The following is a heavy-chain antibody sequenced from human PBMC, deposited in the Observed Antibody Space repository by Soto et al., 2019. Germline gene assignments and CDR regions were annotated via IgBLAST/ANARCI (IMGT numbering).Heavy chain of an antibody. CDR3: TPLYYYDSSGPRRTGMDV. Sequence: GSGPTLVNPTETLTLTCTVSGFSLSNARMGVSWIRQPPGKALEWLAHIFSNDEKSYSTSLKSRLTISKDTSKSQVVLTMTNMDPVDTATYYCTPLYYYDSSGPRRTGMDVWGQGTTVTVSS. CDR1: GFSLSNARMG. D-gene: IGHD3-22*01. J-gene: IGHJ6*02. V-gene: IGHV2-26*01. CDR2: IFSNDEK.